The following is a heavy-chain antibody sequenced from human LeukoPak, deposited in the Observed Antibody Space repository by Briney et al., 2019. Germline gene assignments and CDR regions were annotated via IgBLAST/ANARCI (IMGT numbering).Heavy chain of an antibody. Sequence: GSSVKVSCKASGGTFSSYAFSWVRQAPGQGLEWMGRIIPIFGTANYAQKFQGRVTITTDESTSTAYMDLSSLRSEDTAVYYCARDEAHYSSSSGWFDPWGQGTLVTVSS. CDR1: GGTFSSYA. D-gene: IGHD6-13*01. CDR2: IIPIFGTA. V-gene: IGHV1-69*05. J-gene: IGHJ5*02. CDR3: ARDEAHYSSSSGWFDP.